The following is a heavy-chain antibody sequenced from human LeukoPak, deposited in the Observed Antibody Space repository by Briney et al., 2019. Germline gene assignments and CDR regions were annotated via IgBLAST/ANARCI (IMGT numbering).Heavy chain of an antibody. CDR2: ISYDGSNK. CDR3: ATVDGSSFDY. V-gene: IGHV3-30*03. D-gene: IGHD1-26*01. CDR1: GFTFSSYG. J-gene: IGHJ4*02. Sequence: GGSLRLSCAASGFTFSSYGMHWVRQAPGKGLEWVAVISYDGSNKYYADSVKGRFTISRDNSKNTLYLQTNSLRAEDTAVYYCATVDGSSFDYWGQGTLVTVSS.